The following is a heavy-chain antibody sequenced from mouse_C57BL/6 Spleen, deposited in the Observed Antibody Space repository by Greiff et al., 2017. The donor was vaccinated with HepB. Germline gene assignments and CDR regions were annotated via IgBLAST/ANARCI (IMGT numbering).Heavy chain of an antibody. V-gene: IGHV10-3*01. CDR3: VRAPLPGGYFDV. Sequence: DVKLVESGGGLVQPKGSLKLSCAASGFTFNTYAMHWVRPAPGKGLEWVARIRSKSSNYATYYADSVKDRFTISRDDSQSRLYLQMNNLKTEDTAMYYCVRAPLPGGYFDVWGTGTTVTVSS. CDR2: IRSKSSNYAT. CDR1: GFTFNTYA. J-gene: IGHJ1*03. D-gene: IGHD2-1*01.